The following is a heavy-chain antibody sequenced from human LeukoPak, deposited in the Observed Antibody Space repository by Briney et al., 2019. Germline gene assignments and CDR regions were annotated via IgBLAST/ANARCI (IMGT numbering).Heavy chain of an antibody. Sequence: GGSLRLSCAASGFTFISYNMNWVRQAPEKGLEWVSSASSNSRNIYYVDSVKGRFTNYRDNAENALYLQMDRLRAEDTAVYYCAREWSGAYGMDVWGQGTTVTVSS. CDR1: GFTFISYN. D-gene: IGHD3-10*01. J-gene: IGHJ6*02. V-gene: IGHV3-21*01. CDR3: AREWSGAYGMDV. CDR2: ASSNSRNI.